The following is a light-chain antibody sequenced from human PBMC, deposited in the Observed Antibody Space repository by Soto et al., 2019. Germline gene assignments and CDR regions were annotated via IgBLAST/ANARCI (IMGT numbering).Light chain of an antibody. CDR3: QQRHSYPIT. J-gene: IGKJ5*01. CDR2: TAS. Sequence: DIQLTQSPSFLSASVGDRVTITCRASQGISNYLAWYHQKPGKAPKLLIHTASTLQSGVPSRFSGSGSGTEFTLTMISLQPEDFATYYCQQRHSYPITFGQGTRLETK. CDR1: QGISNY. V-gene: IGKV1-9*01.